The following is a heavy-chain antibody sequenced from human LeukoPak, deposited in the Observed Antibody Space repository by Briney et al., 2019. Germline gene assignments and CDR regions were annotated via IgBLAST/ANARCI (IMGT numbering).Heavy chain of an antibody. CDR2: INHSGST. CDR3: VAMVRGVIIMEQGYFDY. V-gene: IGHV4-34*01. Sequence: SATLSLTCAVYGGSFSGYYWSWIRQPPGKGLEWIGEINHSGSTNYNPSLKSRVTISVDTSKNQFSLKLSSVTAADTAVYYCVAMVRGVIIMEQGYFDYWGQGTLVTVSS. J-gene: IGHJ4*02. CDR1: GGSFSGYY. D-gene: IGHD3-10*01.